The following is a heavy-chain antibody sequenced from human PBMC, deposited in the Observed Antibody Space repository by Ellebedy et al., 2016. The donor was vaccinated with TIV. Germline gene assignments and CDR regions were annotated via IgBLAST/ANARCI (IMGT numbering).Heavy chain of an antibody. CDR1: GFTFSNYA. V-gene: IGHV3-23*01. D-gene: IGHD3-22*01. J-gene: IGHJ4*02. CDR2: ISHSGGIT. CDR3: AGGGGSSGFDPSTFH. Sequence: GGSLRLXXAASGFTFSNYAMSWVRQAPGKGLEWVSAISHSGGITYFADSVKGRFTISRDNSKNMLYLQMNSLRADDTAVYFCAGGGGSSGFDPSTFHWGQGTLVTVSS.